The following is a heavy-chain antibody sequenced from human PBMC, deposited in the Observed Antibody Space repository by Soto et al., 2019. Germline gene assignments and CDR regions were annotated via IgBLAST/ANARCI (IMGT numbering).Heavy chain of an antibody. CDR1: GSTFSDAW. CDR2: IKSKSDGGTT. J-gene: IGHJ5*02. CDR3: TTDLWRIAVVVGSTGYFNP. D-gene: IGHD2-15*01. V-gene: IGHV3-15*01. Sequence: PGGSLRLSCAASGSTFSDAWMSWVRQAPGKGLDWVGRIKSKSDGGTTEYAAPVRGRFTISRDDSKNTLYLQMNSLKTEDTAVYYCTTDLWRIAVVVGSTGYFNPWGQGTRVTVSS.